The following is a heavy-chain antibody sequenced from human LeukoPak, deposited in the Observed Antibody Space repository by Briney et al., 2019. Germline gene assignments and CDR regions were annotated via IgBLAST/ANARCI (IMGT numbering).Heavy chain of an antibody. D-gene: IGHD1-26*01. Sequence: GGSLRLSCAASGFTFSNYAMSWVRQAPGKGLEWVSRISGSGGTTQYADSVKGRFTISRDNSKNTLYLQMNSLRAEDTALYYCATVPYSGTYSYFDYWGQGTLVTVSS. CDR1: GFTFSNYA. CDR2: ISGSGGTT. J-gene: IGHJ4*02. CDR3: ATVPYSGTYSYFDY. V-gene: IGHV3-23*01.